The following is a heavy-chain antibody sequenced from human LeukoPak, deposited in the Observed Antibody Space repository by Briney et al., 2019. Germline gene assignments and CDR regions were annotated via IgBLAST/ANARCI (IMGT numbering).Heavy chain of an antibody. Sequence: ASVKVSCKASGFTFTTSAVQWVRQARGQRLEWIGWIVVGRGNTNYVQTFEQRVIIQRDMSTSRAYMKMSSVRSEDTAVYYCAAVGPADYRSIYDYGMDFWGRGTTVTVSS. V-gene: IGHV1-58*01. D-gene: IGHD4-11*01. CDR2: IVVGRGNT. J-gene: IGHJ6*04. CDR3: AAVGPADYRSIYDYGMDF. CDR1: GFTFTTSA.